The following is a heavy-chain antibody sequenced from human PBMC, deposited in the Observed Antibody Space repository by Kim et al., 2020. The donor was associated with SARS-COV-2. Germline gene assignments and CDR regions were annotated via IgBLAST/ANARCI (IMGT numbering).Heavy chain of an antibody. Sequence: GGSLRLSCAASGFTFSRYAMTWVRQAPGKGLEWVSDISGSGGNSVSTSYADSVKGRFTISRDNSKSTLYLQMNRLRVEDTAVYYCAKGKRVDTAMVYAMDVWGQGTTVSVSS. CDR3: AKGKRVDTAMVYAMDV. CDR2: ISGSGGNSVST. V-gene: IGHV3-23*01. D-gene: IGHD5-18*01. CDR1: GFTFSRYA. J-gene: IGHJ6*02.